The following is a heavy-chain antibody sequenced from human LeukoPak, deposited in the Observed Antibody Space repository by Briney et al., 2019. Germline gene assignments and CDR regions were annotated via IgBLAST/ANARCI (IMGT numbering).Heavy chain of an antibody. Sequence: SVKVSCTASGGTFSSYAISWVRQAPGQGLEWMGGIIPIFGTANYAQKFQGRVTITADESTSTAYMELSSLRSEDTAVYYCARASYSGYDPNWFDPWGQGTLVTVSS. CDR2: IIPIFGTA. CDR3: ARASYSGYDPNWFDP. D-gene: IGHD5-12*01. CDR1: GGTFSSYA. J-gene: IGHJ5*02. V-gene: IGHV1-69*13.